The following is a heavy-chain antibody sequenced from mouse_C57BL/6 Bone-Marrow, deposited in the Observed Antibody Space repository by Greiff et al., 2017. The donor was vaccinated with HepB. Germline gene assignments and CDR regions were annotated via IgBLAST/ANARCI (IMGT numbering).Heavy chain of an antibody. CDR1: GYTFTDYE. CDR2: IDPETGGT. J-gene: IGHJ4*01. CDR3: TSSRFLYAMDY. V-gene: IGHV1-15*01. Sequence: VKLQQSGAELVRPGASVTLSCKASGYTFTDYEMHWVKQTPVHGLEWIGAIDPETGGTAYNQKFKGKAILTADKSSSTAYMELRSLTSEDSAVYYCTSSRFLYAMDYWGQGTSVTVSS.